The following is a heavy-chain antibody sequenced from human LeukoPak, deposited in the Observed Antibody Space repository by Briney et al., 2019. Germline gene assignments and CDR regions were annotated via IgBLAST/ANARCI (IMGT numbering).Heavy chain of an antibody. V-gene: IGHV1-69*13. Sequence: SVKVSCKASGGTFSSYAISWVRQAPGQGLEWTGGIIPIFGTANYAQKFQGRVTITADESTSTAYMELSSLRSEDTAVYYCARDHDPHYYDSSGYYDYWGQGTLVSVSS. CDR1: GGTFSSYA. CDR2: IIPIFGTA. D-gene: IGHD3-22*01. J-gene: IGHJ4*02. CDR3: ARDHDPHYYDSSGYYDY.